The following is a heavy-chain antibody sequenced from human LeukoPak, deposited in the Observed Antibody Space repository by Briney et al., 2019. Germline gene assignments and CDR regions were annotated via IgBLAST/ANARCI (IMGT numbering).Heavy chain of an antibody. D-gene: IGHD6-13*01. Sequence: NPSETLSLTCTVSGYSISSGYYWGWIRQPPGKGLEWIGSIYHSGSTYYNPSLKSRVTISVDTFKNQFSLKLSSVTAADTAVYYCARVRAAGSSWLDYWGQGTLVTVSS. CDR1: GYSISSGYY. V-gene: IGHV4-38-2*02. CDR3: ARVRAAGSSWLDY. J-gene: IGHJ4*02. CDR2: IYHSGST.